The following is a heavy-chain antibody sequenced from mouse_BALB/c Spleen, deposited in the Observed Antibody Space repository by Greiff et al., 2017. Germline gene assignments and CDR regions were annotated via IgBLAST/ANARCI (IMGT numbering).Heavy chain of an antibody. D-gene: IGHD4-1*01. CDR2: INPSNGGT. J-gene: IGHJ3*01. CDR1: GYTFTSYY. V-gene: IGHV1S81*02. CDR3: TRSGTGTLFAY. Sequence: VQLQQSGAELVKPGASVKLSCKASGYTFTSYYMYWVKQRPGQGLEWIGEINPSNGGTNFNEKFKSKATLTVDKSSSTAYMQLSSLTSEDSAVYYCTRSGTGTLFAYWGQGTLVTVSA.